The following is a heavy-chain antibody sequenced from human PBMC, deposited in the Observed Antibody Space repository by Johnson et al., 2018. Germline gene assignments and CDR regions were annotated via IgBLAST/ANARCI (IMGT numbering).Heavy chain of an antibody. J-gene: IGHJ3*02. Sequence: QVQLVQSGGGVVQXGRSXRLXCAASGFTFSSYGMHWVRQAPGKGLEWVAVISYDGSNKYYADSVTGRFPISSDNSKNTLYLQMNSLRAEDTAVYYCWNNYYDSPSVVDAFDIWGQGTMVTVSS. CDR3: WNNYYDSPSVVDAFDI. CDR1: GFTFSSYG. D-gene: IGHD3-22*01. V-gene: IGHV3-30*18. CDR2: ISYDGSNK.